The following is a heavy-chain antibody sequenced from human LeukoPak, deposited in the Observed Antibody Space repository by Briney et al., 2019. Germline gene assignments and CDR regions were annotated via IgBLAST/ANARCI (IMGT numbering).Heavy chain of an antibody. D-gene: IGHD4-17*01. CDR2: INHSGST. CDR3: ARLSTTVNPNAFDI. J-gene: IGHJ3*02. Sequence: SETLSLTCAVYGGSFSGYYWSWIRQPPGKGLEWIGEINHSGSTNYNPSLKGRVTISVDTSKNQFSLKLSSLTAADTAVYYCARLSTTVNPNAFDIWGQGTMVTVSS. CDR1: GGSFSGYY. V-gene: IGHV4-34*01.